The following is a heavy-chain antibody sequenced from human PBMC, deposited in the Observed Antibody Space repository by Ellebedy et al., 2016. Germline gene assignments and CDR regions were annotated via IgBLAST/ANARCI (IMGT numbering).Heavy chain of an antibody. CDR3: ARVVRAAAYDAPVDY. Sequence: GGSLRLXXAASGFTFSSYWMSWVRQAPGKGLEWVANIKQDGSEKYYVDSVKGRFTISRDNAKNSLYLQMNSLRAEDTAVYYCARVVRAAAYDAPVDYWGQGTLVTVSS. CDR1: GFTFSSYW. J-gene: IGHJ4*02. V-gene: IGHV3-7*01. D-gene: IGHD2-2*01. CDR2: IKQDGSEK.